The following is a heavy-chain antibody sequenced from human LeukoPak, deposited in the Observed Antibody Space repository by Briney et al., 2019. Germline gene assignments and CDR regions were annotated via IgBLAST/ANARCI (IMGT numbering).Heavy chain of an antibody. Sequence: GXXPIFGTADYAQRFQGRVTVTADESTSTAYMELSSLRSEDTAVYYCARRQPPYSGKNRAFDYWGQGTLVTVSS. CDR3: ARRQPPYSGKNRAFDY. J-gene: IGHJ4*02. V-gene: IGHV1-69*01. D-gene: IGHD4-23*01. CDR2: XXPIFGTA.